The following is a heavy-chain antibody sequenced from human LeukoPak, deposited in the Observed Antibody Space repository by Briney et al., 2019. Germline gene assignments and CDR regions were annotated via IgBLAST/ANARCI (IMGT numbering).Heavy chain of an antibody. D-gene: IGHD4-23*01. CDR3: ARDYGGYDY. J-gene: IGHJ4*02. Sequence: GGSLRLSCAASGFIFSDYSMGWVRQAPGKGLEWVSSITTSRDQYHADSVKGRFTISRDNAKNSLYLQMNSLRAEDTAVYYCARDYGGYDYWGQGTLVTVSS. V-gene: IGHV3-21*04. CDR2: ITTSRDQ. CDR1: GFIFSDYS.